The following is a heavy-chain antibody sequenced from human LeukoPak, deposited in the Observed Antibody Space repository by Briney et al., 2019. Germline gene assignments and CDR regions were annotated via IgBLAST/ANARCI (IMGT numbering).Heavy chain of an antibody. CDR2: ISSSGITI. J-gene: IGHJ6*03. CDR3: ARVGYSSSWYIVGYYYYMDV. Sequence: GGSLRLSCAASGFTFSDYYMTWIRQAPGKGLEWVSYISSSGITIYYADSVKGRFTISRDNAKKSLYLEMNSLRAEDTAVYYCARVGYSSSWYIVGYYYYMDVWGKGTTVTISS. CDR1: GFTFSDYY. V-gene: IGHV3-11*04. D-gene: IGHD6-13*01.